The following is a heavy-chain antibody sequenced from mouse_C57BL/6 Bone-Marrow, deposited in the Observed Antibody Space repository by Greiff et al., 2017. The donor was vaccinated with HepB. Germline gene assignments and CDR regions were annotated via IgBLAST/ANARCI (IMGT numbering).Heavy chain of an antibody. CDR3: AREPNWERGY. CDR2: ISDGGSYT. V-gene: IGHV5-4*01. CDR1: GFTFSSYA. D-gene: IGHD4-1*02. J-gene: IGHJ2*01. Sequence: EVMLVESGGGLVKPRGSLKLSCAASGFTFSSYAMSWVRQTPEKRLEWVATISDGGSYTYYPDNVKGRFTISRDNAKNNLYLQMSHLKSEDTAMYYCAREPNWERGYWGQGTTLTVSS.